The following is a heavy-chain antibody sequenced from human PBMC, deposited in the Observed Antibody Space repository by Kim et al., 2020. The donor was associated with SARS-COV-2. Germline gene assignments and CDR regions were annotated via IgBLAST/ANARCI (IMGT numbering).Heavy chain of an antibody. J-gene: IGHJ4*02. D-gene: IGHD4-17*01. Sequence: YHPSLKSRVTISVDTSKNQFSLKLSSVTAADTAVYYCARDAAPYGGGFDYWGQGTLVTVSS. CDR3: ARDAAPYGGGFDY. V-gene: IGHV4-31*02.